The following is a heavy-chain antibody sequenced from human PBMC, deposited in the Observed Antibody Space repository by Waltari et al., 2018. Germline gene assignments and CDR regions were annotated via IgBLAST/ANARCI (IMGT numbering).Heavy chain of an antibody. J-gene: IGHJ4*02. D-gene: IGHD6-13*01. CDR2: IIPIFGTA. V-gene: IGHV1-69*13. Sequence: QVQLVQSGAEVKKPGSSVKVSCKASGVTFSSYAISWVRQAPGHGLEWMGGIIPIFGTANYAQKVQGRVRITADESTSTAYMELSSLRSEDTAVYYCARDGTSGSWYPDWGQGTLVTVSS. CDR3: ARDGTSGSWYPD. CDR1: GVTFSSYA.